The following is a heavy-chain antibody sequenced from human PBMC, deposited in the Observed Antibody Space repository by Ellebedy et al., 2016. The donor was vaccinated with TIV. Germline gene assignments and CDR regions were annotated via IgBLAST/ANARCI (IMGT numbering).Heavy chain of an antibody. J-gene: IGHJ4*02. CDR2: MNPNSGNT. V-gene: IGHV1-8*01. Sequence: AASVKVSCKASGYTFTSYDINWVRQATGQGLEWMGWMNPNSGNTGYAQKFQGRVTITADKSTSTAYMELSSLRSEDTAVYYCARVLGYSYGYGYSDYWGQGTLVTVSS. D-gene: IGHD5-18*01. CDR1: GYTFTSYD. CDR3: ARVLGYSYGYGYSDY.